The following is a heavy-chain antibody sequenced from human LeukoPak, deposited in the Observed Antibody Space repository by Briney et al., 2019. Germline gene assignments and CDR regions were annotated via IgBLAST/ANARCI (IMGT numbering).Heavy chain of an antibody. CDR3: ARDPLGYCSSTSCYTDY. CDR2: IYYSGST. V-gene: IGHV4-39*07. D-gene: IGHD2-2*02. CDR1: GGSISSSSYY. Sequence: SETLSLTCTVSGGSISSSSYYWGWIRQPPGKGLEWIGSIYYSGSTYYNPSLKSRVTISVDTSKNQFSLKLSSVTAADTAVYYCARDPLGYCSSTSCYTDYWGQGTLVTVSS. J-gene: IGHJ4*02.